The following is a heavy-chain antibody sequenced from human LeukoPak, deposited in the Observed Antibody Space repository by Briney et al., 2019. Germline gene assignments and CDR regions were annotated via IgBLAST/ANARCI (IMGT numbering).Heavy chain of an antibody. CDR2: IWYDGTSK. V-gene: IGHV3-33*01. CDR3: ARSQSSSLIDY. Sequence: PGGSLRLSCAASGFSLSAYGVDWVRQAPGKGLEWVAVIWYDGTSKDYADSVKGRFTFSRDNSKNTLYLQMNSLTVEDTAVYYCARSQSSSLIDYWGQGTLVTVSS. D-gene: IGHD6-13*01. CDR1: GFSLSAYG. J-gene: IGHJ4*02.